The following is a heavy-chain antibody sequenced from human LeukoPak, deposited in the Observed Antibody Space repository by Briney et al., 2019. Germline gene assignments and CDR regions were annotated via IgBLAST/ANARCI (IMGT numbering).Heavy chain of an antibody. CDR3: AKVELSSSWYH. CDR2: ISGRGDST. CDR1: GFTFSDYA. V-gene: IGHV3-23*01. D-gene: IGHD6-13*01. J-gene: IGHJ5*02. Sequence: GSLRLSCAASGFTFSDYAMSWVRQAPGKGLEWVSGISGRGDSTYYADSLKGRFTISRDRSKNTLYLQMSSLRAEDTAVYYCAKVELSSSWYHWGQGTLVTVSS.